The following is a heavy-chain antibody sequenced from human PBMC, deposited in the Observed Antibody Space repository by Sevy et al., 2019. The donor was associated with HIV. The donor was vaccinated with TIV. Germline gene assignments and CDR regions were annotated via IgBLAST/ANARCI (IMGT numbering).Heavy chain of an antibody. V-gene: IGHV1-18*01. Sequence: APVKVSCKASGYIFTTYGISWVRQAPGQGLEWMGWIGAYNGNTNYAQNLQDRLTMTTDTSTITAYMDLRSLTSDDTAVYYCARATRPVIRLAHFDYWGQGTLVTVSS. CDR1: GYIFTTYG. CDR2: IGAYNGNT. J-gene: IGHJ4*02. CDR3: ARATRPVIRLAHFDY. D-gene: IGHD3-16*02.